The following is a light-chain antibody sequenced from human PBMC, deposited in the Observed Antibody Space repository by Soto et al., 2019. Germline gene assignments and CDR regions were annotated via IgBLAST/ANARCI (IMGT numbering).Light chain of an antibody. Sequence: QYVLTQPPSASGTPGQRVTISCSGGSSNIGTNAVNWYQQLPGTAPNLLIYNNNQRPSGVPDRFSGSKSGTSASLAISGLQSEDEADYYCAAWDDSLNGYVFGTGTKVTVL. CDR3: AAWDDSLNGYV. CDR2: NNN. J-gene: IGLJ1*01. CDR1: SSNIGTNA. V-gene: IGLV1-44*01.